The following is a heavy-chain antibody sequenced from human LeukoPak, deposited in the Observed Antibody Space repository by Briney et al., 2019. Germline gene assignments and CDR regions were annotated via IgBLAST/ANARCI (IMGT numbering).Heavy chain of an antibody. CDR2: INHSGST. J-gene: IGHJ6*02. D-gene: IGHD3-10*01. CDR3: ARLPRDYYGSGSYWDYYYGMDV. V-gene: IGHV4-34*01. Sequence: SETLSLTCAVYGGSFSGYYWSWIRQPPGKGLEWIGEINHSGSTNYNPSLKSRVTISVDTSKNQFSLKLSSVTAADTAVYYCARLPRDYYGSGSYWDYYYGMDVWGQGTTVTVSS. CDR1: GGSFSGYY.